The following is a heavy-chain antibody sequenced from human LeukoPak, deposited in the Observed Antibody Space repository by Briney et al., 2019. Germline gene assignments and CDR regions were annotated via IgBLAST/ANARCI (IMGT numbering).Heavy chain of an antibody. Sequence: PGGSLRLSCAASGFTFTTYAMSWVRQAPGKGLEWVSAISGSGGSTYYADSVKGRFTIFRDNSKNTLYLQMDSLRAEDTALYYRAKEPQNYYISSDYSDYWGQGTLVTVSS. J-gene: IGHJ4*02. V-gene: IGHV3-23*01. CDR3: AKEPQNYYISSDYSDY. CDR1: GFTFTTYA. CDR2: ISGSGGST. D-gene: IGHD3-22*01.